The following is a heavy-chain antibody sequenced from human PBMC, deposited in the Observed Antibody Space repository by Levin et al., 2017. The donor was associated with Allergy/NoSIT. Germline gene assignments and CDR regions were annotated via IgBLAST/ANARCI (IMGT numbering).Heavy chain of an antibody. CDR1: GFAFSNYA. Sequence: GGSLRLSCAASGFAFSNYAMNWVRQAPGKGLEWVSGISGSGGGTYYADSVQGRFTISRDNSKNTLYLQMNSLRAEDTAVYFCATGGYYSDHSAYYQLAKTFEYWGQGTLLTVSS. D-gene: IGHD3-22*01. CDR2: ISGSGGGT. J-gene: IGHJ4*02. V-gene: IGHV3-23*01. CDR3: ATGGYYSDHSAYYQLAKTFEY.